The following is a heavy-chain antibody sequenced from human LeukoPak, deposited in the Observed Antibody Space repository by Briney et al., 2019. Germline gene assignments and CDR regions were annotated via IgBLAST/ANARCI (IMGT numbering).Heavy chain of an antibody. D-gene: IGHD6-19*01. Sequence: SETLSLTCTVSGGSISSSSYYWGWIRQPPGKGLEWIGSIYYSGGTYYNPSLKSRVTISVDTSKNQFSLKLSSVTAADTAVYYCARLSRWLSSYYFDYWGQGTLVTVSS. V-gene: IGHV4-39*01. CDR2: IYYSGGT. CDR3: ARLSRWLSSYYFDY. J-gene: IGHJ4*02. CDR1: GGSISSSSYY.